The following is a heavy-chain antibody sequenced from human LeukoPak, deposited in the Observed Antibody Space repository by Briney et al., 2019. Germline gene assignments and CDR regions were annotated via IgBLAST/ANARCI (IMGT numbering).Heavy chain of an antibody. D-gene: IGHD3-22*01. CDR1: GFTFSSYA. CDR2: ISYDGSNK. J-gene: IGHJ3*02. Sequence: PGRSLRLSCAASGFTFSSYAMHWVRQAPGKGLEWVAVISYDGSNKYYADSVKGRFTISRDNSKNTLYLQMNSLRAEDTAVYYCARDWVYYYDSSGLFDIWGQGTMVTVSS. CDR3: ARDWVYYYDSSGLFDI. V-gene: IGHV3-30*04.